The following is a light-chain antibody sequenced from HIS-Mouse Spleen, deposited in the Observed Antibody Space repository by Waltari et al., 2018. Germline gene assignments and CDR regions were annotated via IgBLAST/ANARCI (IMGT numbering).Light chain of an antibody. CDR2: EDS. CDR1: ALPKKH. V-gene: IGLV3-10*01. J-gene: IGLJ2*01. Sequence: SYELPQPPSVSVSPGQTARITCPGAALPKKHAYWYQQKSGRAPVLVIYEDSKRPSGIPERFSGSSSGTMATLTISGAQVEDEADYYCYSTDSSGNHRVFGGGTKLTVL. CDR3: YSTDSSGNHRV.